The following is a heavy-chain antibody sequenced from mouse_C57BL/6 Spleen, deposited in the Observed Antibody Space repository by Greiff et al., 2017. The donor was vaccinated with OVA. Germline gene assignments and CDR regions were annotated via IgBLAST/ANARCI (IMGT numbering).Heavy chain of an antibody. Sequence: EVQLQESGGGLVKPGGSLKLSCAASGFTFSSYAMSWVRQTPEKRLEWVATISDGGSYTYYPDNVKGRFTISRDNAKNNLYLQMSHLKSEDTAMYYCAREEVTFDYWGQGTTLTVSS. CDR3: AREEVTFDY. J-gene: IGHJ2*01. CDR2: ISDGGSYT. V-gene: IGHV5-4*01. D-gene: IGHD2-2*01. CDR1: GFTFSSYA.